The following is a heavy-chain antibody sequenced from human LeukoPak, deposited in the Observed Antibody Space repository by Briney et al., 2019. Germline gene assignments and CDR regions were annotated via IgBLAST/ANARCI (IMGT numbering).Heavy chain of an antibody. Sequence: GGSLRLSCAASGFTFSSYGMHWVRQAPGKGLEWVAVIWYDGSNKYYADSVKGRFTISRDNSKNTLYLQMNSLRAEDTAVYYCARGLPGIAAAGNWFDPWGQGTLVTVSS. CDR3: ARGLPGIAAAGNWFDP. J-gene: IGHJ5*02. D-gene: IGHD6-13*01. CDR2: IWYDGSNK. V-gene: IGHV3-33*01. CDR1: GFTFSSYG.